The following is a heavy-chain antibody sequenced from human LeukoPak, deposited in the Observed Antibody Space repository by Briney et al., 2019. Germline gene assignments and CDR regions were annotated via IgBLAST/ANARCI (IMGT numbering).Heavy chain of an antibody. CDR3: ASVTTVTRTSDAFDI. V-gene: IGHV4-4*07. D-gene: IGHD4-17*01. Sequence: SETLSLTCTVSGGSISSYYWSWIRQPAGKGLEWIGRIYTSGSTNYNPSLKSRVTMSVDTSKNQFSLKLSSVTAADTAVYYCASVTTVTRTSDAFDIWGQGTMVTVSS. CDR2: IYTSGST. CDR1: GGSISSYY. J-gene: IGHJ3*02.